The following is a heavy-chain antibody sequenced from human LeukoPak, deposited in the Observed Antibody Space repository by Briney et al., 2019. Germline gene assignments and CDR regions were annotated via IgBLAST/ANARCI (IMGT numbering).Heavy chain of an antibody. CDR2: ISGSGGST. CDR3: AKDEVAAAGYFDY. Sequence: PGGSLRLSCAASGFTLSSYAMSWVRQAPGKGLEWVSAISGSGGSTYFADSVKGRFTISRDNSKNTLYLQMNSLRAEDTAVYYCAKDEVAAAGYFDYWGQGTLVTVSS. J-gene: IGHJ4*02. CDR1: GFTLSSYA. D-gene: IGHD6-13*01. V-gene: IGHV3-23*01.